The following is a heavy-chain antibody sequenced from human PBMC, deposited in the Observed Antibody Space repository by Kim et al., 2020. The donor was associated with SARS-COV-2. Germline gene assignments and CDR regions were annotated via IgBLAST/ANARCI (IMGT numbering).Heavy chain of an antibody. D-gene: IGHD3-16*01. V-gene: IGHV4-39*07. CDR3: ARDRGKRGYYFDY. J-gene: IGHJ4*02. Sequence: YNPSMKSRITISIDTSKDQLSLKLSYVTAADTAVYYCARDRGKRGYYFDYWGQGTLVTVSS.